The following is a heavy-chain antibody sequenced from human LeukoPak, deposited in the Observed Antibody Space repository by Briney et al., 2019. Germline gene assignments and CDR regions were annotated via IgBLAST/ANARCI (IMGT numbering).Heavy chain of an antibody. J-gene: IGHJ4*02. Sequence: PSETLSLTCTVSGGSISSYYWSWIRQPPGKGLEGIGYIYYSGSTNYNPSLKSRVTISVDTSKNQFSLKLSSVTAADTAVYYCARERGVVVPKYYFDYWGQGTLVTVSS. V-gene: IGHV4-59*01. CDR1: GGSISSYY. CDR2: IYYSGST. D-gene: IGHD2-21*01. CDR3: ARERGVVVPKYYFDY.